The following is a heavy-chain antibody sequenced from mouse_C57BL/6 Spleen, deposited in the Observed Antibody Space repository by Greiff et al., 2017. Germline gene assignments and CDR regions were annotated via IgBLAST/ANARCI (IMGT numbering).Heavy chain of an antibody. Sequence: EVQRVESGPGLVKPSQSLSLTCSVTGYSITSGYYWNWIRQFPGNKLEWMGYISYDGSNNYNPSLKNRISITRDTSKNQFFLKLNSVTTEDTATYYCAELGRGYFDVWGTGTTVTVSS. CDR3: AELGRGYFDV. CDR2: ISYDGSN. V-gene: IGHV3-6*01. CDR1: GYSITSGYY. J-gene: IGHJ1*03. D-gene: IGHD4-1*01.